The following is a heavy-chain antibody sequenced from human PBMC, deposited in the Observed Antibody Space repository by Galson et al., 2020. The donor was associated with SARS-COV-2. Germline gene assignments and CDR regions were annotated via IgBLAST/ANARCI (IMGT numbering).Heavy chain of an antibody. J-gene: IGHJ6*02. V-gene: IGHV4-34*01. CDR1: GGSFSGYS. CDR3: ARGFDGLYDSSGFFGLGVFFYYGLDV. CDR2: INLSGRT. D-gene: IGHD3-22*01. Sequence: PSETLSLTCAVFGGSFSGYSWTSIRQPPGKGLEWIGEINLSGRTRYNPSLKSRVYMPVDTSKNQFSLRLSSVTAADTAVYYCARGFDGLYDSSGFFGLGVFFYYGLDVWGQGTTVSVSS.